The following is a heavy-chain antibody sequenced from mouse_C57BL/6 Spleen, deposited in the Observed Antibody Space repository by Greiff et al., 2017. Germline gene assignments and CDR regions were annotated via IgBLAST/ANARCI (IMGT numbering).Heavy chain of an antibody. CDR1: GYTFTSYT. V-gene: IGHV1-4*01. CDR3: ARDSSGYVDYFDY. D-gene: IGHD3-2*02. J-gene: IGHJ2*01. Sequence: QVHVKQSGAELARPGASVKMSCKASGYTFTSYTMHWVKQRPGQGLEWIGYINPSSGYTKYNQKFKDKATLTADKSSSTAYMQLSSLTSEDSAVYYCARDSSGYVDYFDYWGQGTTLTVSS. CDR2: INPSSGYT.